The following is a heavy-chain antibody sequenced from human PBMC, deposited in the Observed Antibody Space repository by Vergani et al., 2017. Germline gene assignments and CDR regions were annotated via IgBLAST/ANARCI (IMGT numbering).Heavy chain of an antibody. CDR1: GFMFSNYG. V-gene: IGHV3-30*02. CDR3: ARDTVTGSRYFDY. CDR2: IRYDGSNT. D-gene: IGHD6-19*01. Sequence: VQLVESGGGLVQRGGSLRLSCAASGFMFSNYGMHWVRQAPGKGLEWVTFIRYDGSNTYYADSVKGRFTISRDNSKNTLFLQMNSLRPEDTAVYYCARDTVTGSRYFDYWGQGTLVTVSS. J-gene: IGHJ4*02.